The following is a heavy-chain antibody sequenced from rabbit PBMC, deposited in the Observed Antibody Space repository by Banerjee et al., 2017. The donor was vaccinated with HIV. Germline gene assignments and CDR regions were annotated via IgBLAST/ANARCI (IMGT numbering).Heavy chain of an antibody. Sequence: QSLEESGGDLVKPGASLTLTCTASGFSFSSIYYMCWVRQAPGKGLEWIACIYTGSSGSTYYASWAKGRFTISKTSSTTVTLQMTSLTAADTATYFCARGGYYYPKLWGPGTLVTVS. CDR3: ARGGYYYPKL. CDR2: IYTGSSGST. J-gene: IGHJ4*01. V-gene: IGHV1S40*01. D-gene: IGHD1-1*01. CDR1: GFSFSSIYY.